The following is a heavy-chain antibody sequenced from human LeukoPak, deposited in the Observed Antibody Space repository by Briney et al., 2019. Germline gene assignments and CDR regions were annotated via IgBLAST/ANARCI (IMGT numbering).Heavy chain of an antibody. CDR2: ISGSGGST. V-gene: IGHV3-23*01. Sequence: GGSLRLSCAASGFTFSSYGMSWVRQAPGKGLEWVSAISGSGGSTYYADSVKGRFTISRDNSKNTLYLQMNSLRAEGTAVYYCARLVLRYFDWRPGYFDYWGQGTLVTVSS. J-gene: IGHJ4*02. CDR3: ARLVLRYFDWRPGYFDY. D-gene: IGHD3-9*01. CDR1: GFTFSSYG.